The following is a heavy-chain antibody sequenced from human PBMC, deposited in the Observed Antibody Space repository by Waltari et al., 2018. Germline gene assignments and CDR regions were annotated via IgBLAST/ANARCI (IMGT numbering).Heavy chain of an antibody. CDR3: ARELPLYYYYGMDV. CDR2: IIPIFGTA. J-gene: IGHJ6*02. CDR1: GGPFSSYA. D-gene: IGHD1-26*01. V-gene: IGHV1-69*01. Sequence: QVQLVQSGAEVTKPGSSVQVSCKASGGPFSSYAISWVRPAHGQGLEWMGGIIPIFGTANYAQKFQGRVTITADESTSTAYMELSSLRSEDTAVYYCARELPLYYYYGMDVWGQGTTVTVS.